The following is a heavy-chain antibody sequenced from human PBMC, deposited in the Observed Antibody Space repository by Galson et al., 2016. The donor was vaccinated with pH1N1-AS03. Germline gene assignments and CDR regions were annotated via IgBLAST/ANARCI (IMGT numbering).Heavy chain of an antibody. Sequence: SLRLSCAASGFTFTDYYMTWIRQAPGEGLELISYISSRGSTKYYADSVKGRFAISRDDTKKSGYLQMDRLRVEDTDVYSCARACGFSWTSRPTLDFWGQGTMYAVSA. J-gene: IGHJ3*01. CDR2: ISSRGSTK. CDR3: ARACGFSWTSRPTLDF. D-gene: IGHD6-13*01. V-gene: IGHV3-11*01. CDR1: GFTFTDYY.